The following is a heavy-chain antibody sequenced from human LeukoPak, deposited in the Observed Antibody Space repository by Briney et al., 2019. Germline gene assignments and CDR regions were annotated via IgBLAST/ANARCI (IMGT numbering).Heavy chain of an antibody. J-gene: IGHJ4*02. Sequence: SETLSLTCTVSGDSVSNGNYYWSWPRQPPGKALEWIGYIYYTGSTYFNPSLEGRVTVSVDTSRNQFSVKLSSVAAADTAVYFCERSQNYYGSGDYWSQGTLVTVSS. CDR3: ERSQNYYGSGDY. D-gene: IGHD3-10*01. V-gene: IGHV4-61*01. CDR2: IYYTGST. CDR1: GDSVSNGNYY.